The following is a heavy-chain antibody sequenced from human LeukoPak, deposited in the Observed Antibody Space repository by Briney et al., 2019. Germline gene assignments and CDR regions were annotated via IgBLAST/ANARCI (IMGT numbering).Heavy chain of an antibody. CDR1: GGSIDVVNYY. CDR2: IYHSGST. CDR3: ARVLTATMHS. V-gene: IGHV4-30-2*01. J-gene: IGHJ4*02. D-gene: IGHD1-7*01. Sequence: SETLSLTCAVSGGSIDVVNYYWSWFRQPPGKGLEWIGYIYHSGSTYYNLSLKNRITISIDTSKNQFSLQLTSVTAADTAVYYCARVLTATMHSWGQGTLDTVSS.